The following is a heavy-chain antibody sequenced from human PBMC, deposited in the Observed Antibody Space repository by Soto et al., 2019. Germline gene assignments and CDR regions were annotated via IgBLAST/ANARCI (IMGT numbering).Heavy chain of an antibody. CDR1: GDSVSSNSAG. CDR2: TYYRSKWYY. V-gene: IGHV6-1*01. CDR3: ARGEQYSGRIFDY. D-gene: IGHD1-26*01. J-gene: IGHJ4*01. Sequence: SQTLSLTCAITGDSVSSNSAGWSWVRQSPSRGLEWLGRTYYRSKWYYEYAVSVRGRITINPDTSKNQYSLQLNSVTPEDTAVYFCARGEQYSGRIFDYWGQGTLVTVSA.